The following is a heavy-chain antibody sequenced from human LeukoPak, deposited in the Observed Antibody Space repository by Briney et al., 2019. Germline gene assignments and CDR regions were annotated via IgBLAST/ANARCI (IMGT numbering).Heavy chain of an antibody. CDR1: GFMFSTYW. CDR3: ARNRIQLNY. Sequence: PGGSLRLSCAASGFMFSTYWMSWVRQAPGKGLEWVANIKQDGSEKYYVDSVEGRFTISRDNAKNSLYLQMNSLRAEDTAVYYCARNRIQLNYWGQGTLVTVSS. J-gene: IGHJ4*02. D-gene: IGHD5-18*01. V-gene: IGHV3-7*02. CDR2: IKQDGSEK.